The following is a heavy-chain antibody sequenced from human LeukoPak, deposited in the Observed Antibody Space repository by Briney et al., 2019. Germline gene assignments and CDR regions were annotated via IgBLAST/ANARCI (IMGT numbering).Heavy chain of an antibody. D-gene: IGHD3-3*01. Sequence: PSETLSLTCAVYGGSFGGYYWSWIRQPPGKGLEWIGEINHSGTTNYNPSLKSRVTISVDTSNQQFSLRLSSVTATDTAVYYCARGLGAIFGVVPALDWGQGTLVTVSS. CDR2: INHSGTT. V-gene: IGHV4-34*01. J-gene: IGHJ4*02. CDR3: ARGLGAIFGVVPALD. CDR1: GGSFGGYY.